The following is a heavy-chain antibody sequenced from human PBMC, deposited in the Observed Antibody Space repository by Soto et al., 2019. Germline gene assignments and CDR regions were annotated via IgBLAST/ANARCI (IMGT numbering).Heavy chain of an antibody. V-gene: IGHV1-69*13. CDR2: IIPIFGTA. J-gene: IGHJ6*02. Sequence: ASVKVSCKASGGTFSSYAISWVRQAPGQGLEWMGGIIPIFGTANYAQKFQGRVTITADESTSTAYMGLSSLRSEDTAVYYCARGGATELHYYYYYGMDVWGQGTTVTVSS. D-gene: IGHD1-26*01. CDR3: ARGGATELHYYYYYGMDV. CDR1: GGTFSSYA.